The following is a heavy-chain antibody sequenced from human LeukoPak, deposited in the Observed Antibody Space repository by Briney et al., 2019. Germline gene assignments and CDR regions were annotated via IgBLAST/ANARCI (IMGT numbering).Heavy chain of an antibody. D-gene: IGHD2/OR15-2a*01. CDR2: IRHDGHNN. CDR1: GFTFSSYG. J-gene: IGHJ6*03. V-gene: IGHV3-30*02. CDR3: AKDGNIVGGHDFYYHMDV. Sequence: GGSLRLSCAASGFTFSSYGMHRVRQAPGKGLEWVAFIRHDGHNNYYTDSVKGRFTISRDNSKNTLYLQMNSLRAEDTAVYYCAKDGNIVGGHDFYYHMDVWGKGTTVTVSS.